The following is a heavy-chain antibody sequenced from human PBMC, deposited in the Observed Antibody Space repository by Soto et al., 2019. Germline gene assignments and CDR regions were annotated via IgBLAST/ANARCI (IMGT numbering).Heavy chain of an antibody. D-gene: IGHD1-26*01. CDR3: AKGSYRPHDY. CDR1: GFTFDDYG. CDR2: INWNGGST. V-gene: IGHV3-20*04. J-gene: IGHJ4*02. Sequence: PGGSLRLSCAASGFTFDDYGMSWVRQAPGKGLEWVSGINWNGGSTGYADSVKGRFTISRDNAKNSLYLQMNSLRAEDTAVYYCAKGSYRPHDYWGQGTLVTVSS.